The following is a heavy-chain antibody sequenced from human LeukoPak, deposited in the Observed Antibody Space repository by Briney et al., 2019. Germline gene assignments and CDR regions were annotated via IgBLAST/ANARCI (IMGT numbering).Heavy chain of an antibody. CDR2: VYTSGNT. CDR1: GGFISDYY. V-gene: IGHV4-4*07. CDR3: ARGCSSTSCYIYGGNWFDP. J-gene: IGHJ5*02. D-gene: IGHD2-2*02. Sequence: NPSETLSLTCTVSGGFISDYYWTWVRQPAGKGLEWIGRVYTSGNTNYNPSLKSRVTISVDKSKNQFSLKMTSVTVADTAVYYCARGCSSTSCYIYGGNWFDPWGQGTPVTVSS.